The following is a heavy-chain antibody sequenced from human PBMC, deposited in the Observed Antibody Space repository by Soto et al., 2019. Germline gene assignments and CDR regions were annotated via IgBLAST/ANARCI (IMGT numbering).Heavy chain of an antibody. D-gene: IGHD3-22*01. CDR1: GGTFSSYA. J-gene: IGHJ4*02. V-gene: IGHV1-69*13. CDR3: ARGGHCYDSSGTFDY. CDR2: IIPIFGTA. Sequence: GASVKVSCKASGGTFSSYAISWVRQAPGQGLEWMGGIIPIFGTANYAQKFQGRVTITADESTSTAYMELSSLRSEDTAVYYCARGGHCYDSSGTFDYWGQGTLVTVSS.